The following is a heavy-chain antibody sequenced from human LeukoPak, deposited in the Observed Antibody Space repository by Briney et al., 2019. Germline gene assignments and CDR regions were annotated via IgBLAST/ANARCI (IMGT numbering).Heavy chain of an antibody. CDR2: ISSSSSYI. D-gene: IGHD2/OR15-2a*01. CDR1: GFTFSSYS. V-gene: IGHV3-21*01. CDR3: ARSTTPNENEYFEH. Sequence: GGSLRLSCAASGFTFSSYSMNWVRQAPGKGLEWVSSISSSSSYIYYADSVKGRFTISRDNAMNSLYLQMNSLRAEDTAVYYCARSTTPNENEYFEHWGQGTLVTVSS. J-gene: IGHJ1*01.